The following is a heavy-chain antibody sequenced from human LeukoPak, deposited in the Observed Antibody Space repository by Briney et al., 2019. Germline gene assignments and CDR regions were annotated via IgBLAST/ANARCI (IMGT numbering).Heavy chain of an antibody. V-gene: IGHV3-23*01. D-gene: IGHD6-19*01. J-gene: IGHJ4*02. Sequence: GGSLRLSCAASGFIFSSHAMSWVRQAPGKGLEWVSAISGSGGSTHYADSVKGRFTISRDNSKNTVYLQMNSLRAEDSAVYYCAKLKSIAVAGYFDYWGQGTLVTVPS. CDR1: GFIFSSHA. CDR2: ISGSGGST. CDR3: AKLKSIAVAGYFDY.